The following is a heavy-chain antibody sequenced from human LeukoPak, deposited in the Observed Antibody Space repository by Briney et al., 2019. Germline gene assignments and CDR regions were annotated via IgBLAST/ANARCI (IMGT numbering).Heavy chain of an antibody. V-gene: IGHV4-38-2*01. Sequence: SETLSLTCAVSGYSISSGYYWGWIRQPPGKGLEWIGSISPSGSTFYNPSLKSRVTISVDASKNQFSLKLRSVTAADTAVYYCALSPLGAAGTWSGLFDYWGQGTLVTVSS. J-gene: IGHJ4*02. CDR1: GYSISSGYY. CDR3: ALSPLGAAGTWSGLFDY. CDR2: ISPSGST. D-gene: IGHD6-13*01.